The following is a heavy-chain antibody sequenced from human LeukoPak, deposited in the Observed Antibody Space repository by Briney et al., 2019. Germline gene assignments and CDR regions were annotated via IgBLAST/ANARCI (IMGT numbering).Heavy chain of an antibody. V-gene: IGHV1-8*01. J-gene: IGHJ4*02. CDR2: MNPKSGNT. CDR3: ARGPRTVTNDY. CDR1: GYTFTSYD. Sequence: ASVKVSCKASGYTFTSYDINWVRQATGQVLEWMGWMNPKSGNTGYAQKFQGRVTMTRNTSISTAYMELSSLRSEDTAVYYCARGPRTVTNDYWGQGTLVTVSS. D-gene: IGHD4-17*01.